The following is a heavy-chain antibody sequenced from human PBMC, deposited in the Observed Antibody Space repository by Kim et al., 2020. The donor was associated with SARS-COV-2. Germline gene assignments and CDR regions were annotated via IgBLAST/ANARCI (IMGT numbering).Heavy chain of an antibody. D-gene: IGHD6-13*01. Sequence: YHADSVNGRFTISRDNSKNTLDLQMNSLRAEDTAVYYCAKDLAAAGCLDYRGQGTLVTVSS. J-gene: IGHJ4*02. V-gene: IGHV3-23*01. CDR3: AKDLAAAGCLDY.